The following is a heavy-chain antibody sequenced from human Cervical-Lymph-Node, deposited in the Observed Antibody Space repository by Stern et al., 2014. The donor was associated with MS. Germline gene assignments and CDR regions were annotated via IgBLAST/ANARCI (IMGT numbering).Heavy chain of an antibody. CDR1: GYVFGSYW. V-gene: IGHV5-51*03. CDR2: IYPGGSDP. D-gene: IGHD3-16*01. J-gene: IGHJ2*01. CDR3: VRVPYWYCDL. Sequence: EVQLVQSGAEVNKPGASLKLSCQGSGYVFGSYWIAWLRQMPGHGLDWRGIIYPGGSDPRYSPSFQGQVTISADKSINTAYLQWSSLRASDTAIYYCVRVPYWYCDLWGRGTLVTVSS.